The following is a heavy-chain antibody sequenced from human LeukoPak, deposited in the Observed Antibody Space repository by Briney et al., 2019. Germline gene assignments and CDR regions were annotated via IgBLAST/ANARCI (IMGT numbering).Heavy chain of an antibody. CDR1: AFTFTSYG. CDR3: AKDLWTKQNAPGYFDY. V-gene: IGHV3-30*02. Sequence: GGSLRLSCAVSAFTFTSYGMHWVRQAPGKGLEWVAFIRYDGSEQYYIDSVKGRFTVSRDNSKNTLYLQINNLRAEDTAVYYCAKDLWTKQNAPGYFDYWGQGTLVTVSS. CDR2: IRYDGSEQ. D-gene: IGHD1-1*01. J-gene: IGHJ4*02.